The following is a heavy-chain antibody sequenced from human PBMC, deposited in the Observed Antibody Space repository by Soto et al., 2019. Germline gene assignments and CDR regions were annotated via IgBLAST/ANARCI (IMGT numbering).Heavy chain of an antibody. CDR2: IYTSGST. D-gene: IGHD2-2*01. CDR1: GGSISRYY. J-gene: IGHJ6*02. Sequence: SETLSLTCTVSGGSISRYYWSWIRQPAGKGLEWIGRIYTSGSTNYNPSLKSRVTMSVDTSKNQFSLKLSSVTAADTAVYYCARDLLNCSSTSCYSYYYHYYGMDVWGQGTTGTVSS. V-gene: IGHV4-4*07. CDR3: ARDLLNCSSTSCYSYYYHYYGMDV.